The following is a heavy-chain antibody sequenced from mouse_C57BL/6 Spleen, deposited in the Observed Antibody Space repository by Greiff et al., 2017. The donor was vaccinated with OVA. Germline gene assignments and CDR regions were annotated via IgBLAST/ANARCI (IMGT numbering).Heavy chain of an antibody. J-gene: IGHJ4*01. V-gene: IGHV1-15*01. CDR1: GYTFTDYE. Sequence: VQLQQSGAELVRPGASVTLSCKASGYTFTDYEMHWVKQTPVHGLEWIGAIDPETGGTAYNQKFKGKAILTADKSSSTAYMELRSLTSEDSAVFYCTAYDYVYYYAMDYWGQGTSVTVSS. CDR3: TAYDYVYYYAMDY. CDR2: IDPETGGT. D-gene: IGHD2-4*01.